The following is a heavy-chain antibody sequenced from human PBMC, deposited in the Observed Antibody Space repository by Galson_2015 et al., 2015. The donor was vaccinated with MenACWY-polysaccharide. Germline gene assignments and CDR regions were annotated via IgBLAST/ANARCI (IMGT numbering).Heavy chain of an antibody. J-gene: IGHJ4*02. Sequence: ETLSLTCTVSGGSLSSYYWSWFRQPPGKRLEWIGYIYYSGSTNYNPSLKSRVTISVDTSKNHFSLKLSSVTAADTAVYYCARGGWSLDYWGQGTLVTVSS. CDR2: IYYSGST. CDR3: ARGGWSLDY. V-gene: IGHV4-59*08. CDR1: GGSLSSYY. D-gene: IGHD3-3*01.